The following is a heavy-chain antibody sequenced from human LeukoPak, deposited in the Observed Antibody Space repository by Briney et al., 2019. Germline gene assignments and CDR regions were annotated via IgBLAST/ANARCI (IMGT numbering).Heavy chain of an antibody. J-gene: IGHJ6*03. Sequence: SGGSLRLSCAASGFTVSSNYMSWVRQAPGKGLEWVSVIYSGGSTYYADSVKGRFTISRDNSKNTLYLQMNSLKPEDTAVYYCAKDFVRDYYYMDVWGKGTTVTVSS. CDR3: AKDFVRDYYYMDV. CDR2: IYSGGST. CDR1: GFTVSSNY. V-gene: IGHV3-53*05.